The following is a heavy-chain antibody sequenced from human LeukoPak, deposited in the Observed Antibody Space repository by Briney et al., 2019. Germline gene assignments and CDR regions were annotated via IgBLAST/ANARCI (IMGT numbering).Heavy chain of an antibody. V-gene: IGHV1-18*01. CDR2: ISAYNGNA. CDR3: ARVRVGGDYYYYGMDV. D-gene: IGHD2-15*01. Sequence: ASVTVSCKASGYTFNSYGITRVRQAPGQGLEWMGWISAYNGNAKYSQNFQGRVTMTTDTPTSTAYMELRSLRSDDTAVYYCARVRVGGDYYYYGMDVWGQGTTVTVSS. CDR1: GYTFNSYG. J-gene: IGHJ6*02.